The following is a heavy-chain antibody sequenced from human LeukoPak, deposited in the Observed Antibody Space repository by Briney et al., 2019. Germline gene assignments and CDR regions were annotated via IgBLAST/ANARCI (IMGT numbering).Heavy chain of an antibody. V-gene: IGHV3-20*04. CDR3: ARRQQQLVEDAFDI. CDR1: GFTFDDYG. J-gene: IGHJ3*02. Sequence: PGGSLRLSCAASGFTFDDYGMSWVRQAPGKGLEWVSGINWNGGSTGYADSVKGRFTISRDNAKNSLYLQMNSLRAEDTALYYCARRQQQLVEDAFDIWGQGTMVTVSS. D-gene: IGHD6-13*01. CDR2: INWNGGST.